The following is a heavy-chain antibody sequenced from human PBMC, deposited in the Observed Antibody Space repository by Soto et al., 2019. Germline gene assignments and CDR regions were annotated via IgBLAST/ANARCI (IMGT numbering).Heavy chain of an antibody. J-gene: IGHJ4*02. CDR2: IKQDGSEK. V-gene: IGHV3-7*02. CDR1: GFTFSNYW. D-gene: IGHD2-8*02. Sequence: VQLVESGGDLVQPGGSLRLTCAASGFTFSNYWMSWARQAPGIGLEWVANIKQDGSEKNYLDSVKGRFTISRDNGKNSLYLQMNSLRAADTAMYYCATVRGYCTGTTCFGRWGQGILVTVSS. CDR3: ATVRGYCTGTTCFGR.